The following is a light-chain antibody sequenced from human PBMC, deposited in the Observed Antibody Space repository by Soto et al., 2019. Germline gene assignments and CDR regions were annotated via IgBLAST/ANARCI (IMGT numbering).Light chain of an antibody. CDR3: SSYTTVNTLVS. CDR1: SSDIGNYNY. Sequence: QSALTQPASVSGSPGQSITISCTGTSSDIGNYNYVSWYQQHPGKAPKLIIYEVNNRPSGVSNRFSGSKSDNTASLTICGLQAEDEADYYCSSYTTVNTLVSFGTVTKLTVL. V-gene: IGLV2-14*01. J-gene: IGLJ1*01. CDR2: EVN.